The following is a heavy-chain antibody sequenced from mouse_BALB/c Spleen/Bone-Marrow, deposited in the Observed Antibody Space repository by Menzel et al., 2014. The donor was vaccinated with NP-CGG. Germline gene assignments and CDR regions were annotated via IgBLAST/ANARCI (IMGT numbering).Heavy chain of an antibody. CDR2: ISYDGSN. J-gene: IGHJ3*01. Sequence: DSGPGLVKPSQSLSLTCSVTGYSITSGYYWNWIRQFPGNKLEWMGYISYDGSNNYNPSLESRISITRDTSKNQFFLKLSSVTTEDTASYYCASGYYGGSFAYWGQGTLVTVSA. D-gene: IGHD1-2*01. CDR1: GYSITSGYY. CDR3: ASGYYGGSFAY. V-gene: IGHV3-6*02.